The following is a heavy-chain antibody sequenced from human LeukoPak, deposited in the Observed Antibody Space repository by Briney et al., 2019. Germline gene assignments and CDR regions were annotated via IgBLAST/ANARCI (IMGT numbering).Heavy chain of an antibody. CDR1: GGTFSSYA. D-gene: IGHD2-21*02. CDR3: ARGLYCGGDCYLY. CDR2: IIPIFGTA. V-gene: IGHV1-69*05. J-gene: IGHJ4*02. Sequence: SVKVSCKASGGTFSSYAISWVRQAPGQGLEWMGGIIPIFGTANYAQKFQGRVAITTDESTSTAYMELSSLRSEDTAVYYCARGLYCGGDCYLYWGQGTLVTVSS.